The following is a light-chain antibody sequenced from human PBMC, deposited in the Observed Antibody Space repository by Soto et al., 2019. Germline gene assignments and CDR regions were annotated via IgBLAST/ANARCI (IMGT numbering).Light chain of an antibody. Sequence: DIQMTQSPSSLSASVGDRVTITCRASQSISSYLNWNQQKPGKAPKLLIYAASSLQSGVPSRFSGSGSGTDFTLTISSLQPVDFATYYCQQSYSTPPTFGQGTKLEIK. CDR3: QQSYSTPPT. CDR1: QSISSY. V-gene: IGKV1-39*01. CDR2: AAS. J-gene: IGKJ2*01.